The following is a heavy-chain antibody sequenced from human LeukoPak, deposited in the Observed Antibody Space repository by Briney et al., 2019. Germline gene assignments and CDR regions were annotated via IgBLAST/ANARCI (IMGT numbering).Heavy chain of an antibody. Sequence: GGSLRLSCAASGFTFDDYGMSWVRQAPGKGLEWVSGINWNGGSTGYADSVKGRFTISRDNAKNSLYLQMNSLRAEDTAVYYCARDRQLEFPYYYYYMDVWGKGITVTVSS. V-gene: IGHV3-20*04. CDR1: GFTFDDYG. CDR3: ARDRQLEFPYYYYYMDV. CDR2: INWNGGST. J-gene: IGHJ6*03. D-gene: IGHD6-6*01.